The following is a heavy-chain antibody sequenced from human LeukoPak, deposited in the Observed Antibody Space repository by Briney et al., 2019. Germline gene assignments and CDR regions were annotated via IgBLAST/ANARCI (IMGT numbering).Heavy chain of an antibody. V-gene: IGHV4-61*08. CDR1: GGPISSGGYY. D-gene: IGHD6-19*01. Sequence: SQTLSLTWTVSGGPISSGGYYWSRIRQPPGKGLEWIGYFDNSGSANYNPTLKSRLTISEDTSKNQFALKLTSVTAADTAVYYCARGKYSSGWFLDYWGQGTLVIVSS. CDR2: FDNSGSA. J-gene: IGHJ4*02. CDR3: ARGKYSSGWFLDY.